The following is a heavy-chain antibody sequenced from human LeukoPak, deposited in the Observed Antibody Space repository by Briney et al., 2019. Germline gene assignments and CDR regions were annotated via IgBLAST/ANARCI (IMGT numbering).Heavy chain of an antibody. CDR3: ARGADYYDFWSGYYTRYYYYMDV. D-gene: IGHD3-3*01. Sequence: ASVNVSCKASGYTFTSYDINWVRQATGQGLEWMGWMNPNSGNTGYAQKFQGRVTMTRNTSISTAYMELSSLRSEDTAVYYCARGADYYDFWSGYYTRYYYYMDVWGKGTTVTVSS. V-gene: IGHV1-8*01. J-gene: IGHJ6*03. CDR2: MNPNSGNT. CDR1: GYTFTSYD.